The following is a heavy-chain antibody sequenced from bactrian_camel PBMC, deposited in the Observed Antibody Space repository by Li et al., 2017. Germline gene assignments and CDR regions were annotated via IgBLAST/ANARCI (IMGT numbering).Heavy chain of an antibody. V-gene: IGHV3S40*01. D-gene: IGHD1*01. CDR1: GYDASSCC. J-gene: IGHJ4*01. Sequence: VQLVESGGGSVQAGGSLRLSCAASGYDASSCCMAWFRQAPGKSREGVANIYSGPGSTKYADSVKGRFIISKDNARNTLTLQMNNLEPMDTAMYVCASSHPTMPSDCTLNTTLDYWGQGTQVTVS. CDR2: IYSGPGST. CDR3: ASSHPTMPSDCTLNTTLDY.